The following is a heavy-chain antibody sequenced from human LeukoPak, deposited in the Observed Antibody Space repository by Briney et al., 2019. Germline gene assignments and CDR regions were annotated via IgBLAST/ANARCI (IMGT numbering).Heavy chain of an antibody. CDR2: ISSSSSTI. CDR3: ARVPPLTIFGVVSYMDV. Sequence: PGGSLRLSCAASGFTFSTYSMNWVRQAPGKGLEWVSYISSSSSTIYYADSVKGQFTISRDNAKNSLYLQMNSLRAEDTAVYYCARVPPLTIFGVVSYMDVWGKGTTVTVSS. V-gene: IGHV3-48*04. CDR1: GFTFSTYS. D-gene: IGHD3-3*01. J-gene: IGHJ6*03.